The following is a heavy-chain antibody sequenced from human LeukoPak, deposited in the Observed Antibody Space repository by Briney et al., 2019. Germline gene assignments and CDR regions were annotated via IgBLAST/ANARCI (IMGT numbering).Heavy chain of an antibody. D-gene: IGHD2-21*02. V-gene: IGHV3-30*03. CDR1: GFTFSSYG. Sequence: GGSLRLSCAASGFTFSSYGMHWVRQAPGKGLEWVAVISYDGSNKYYADSVKGRFTISRDNSKNTLYLQMNSLRSDDTAVYYCARDFAHRRVVTTHIGLDPWGQGTLVTVSS. J-gene: IGHJ5*02. CDR2: ISYDGSNK. CDR3: ARDFAHRRVVTTHIGLDP.